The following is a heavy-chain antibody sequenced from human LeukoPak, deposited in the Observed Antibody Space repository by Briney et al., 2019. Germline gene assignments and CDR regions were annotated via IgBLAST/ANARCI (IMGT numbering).Heavy chain of an antibody. CDR3: ARHRFPDWLSTCFDY. CDR1: GGSFSGYY. J-gene: IGHJ4*02. CDR2: INHSGST. Sequence: SETLSLTCAVYGGSFSGYYWSWIRQPPGKGLEWIGEINHSGSTNYNPSLKSRITISVDTSKNQFSLKLSSVTAADTAVYYCARHRFPDWLSTCFDYWGQGTLVTVSS. V-gene: IGHV4-34*01. D-gene: IGHD3/OR15-3a*01.